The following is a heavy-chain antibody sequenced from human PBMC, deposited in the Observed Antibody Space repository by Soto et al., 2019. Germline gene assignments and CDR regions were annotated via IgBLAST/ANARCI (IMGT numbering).Heavy chain of an antibody. CDR3: AGVSSISSGEWFDP. V-gene: IGHV4-4*02. CDR1: GGSIRSSNW. Sequence: QVQLQESGPGLVKPSGTLSLTCAVSGGSIRSSNWWSWVRQPTVKGLEWIGEIYHSGSTNYNQSLKSRVTRSVEKSKNQFSLKLSSVTAADTAVYYCAGVSSISSGEWFDPWGQGTLVTVSS. CDR2: IYHSGST. D-gene: IGHD6-6*01. J-gene: IGHJ5*02.